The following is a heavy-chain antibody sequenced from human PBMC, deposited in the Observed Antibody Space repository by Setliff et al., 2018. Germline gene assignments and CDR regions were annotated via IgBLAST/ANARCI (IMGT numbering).Heavy chain of an antibody. CDR3: TRDPPGSGWSFDY. V-gene: IGHV3-33*08. CDR1: GFTFSTYR. J-gene: IGHJ4*02. D-gene: IGHD6-19*01. Sequence: GGSLRLSCAASGFTFSTYRMHWVRQAPGKGLEWVAVIWDDGGNKYHADSVKGRFSVSRDNSRSTVFLQMTGLRAEDTALYYCTRDPPGSGWSFDYWGQGALVTVSS. CDR2: IWDDGGNK.